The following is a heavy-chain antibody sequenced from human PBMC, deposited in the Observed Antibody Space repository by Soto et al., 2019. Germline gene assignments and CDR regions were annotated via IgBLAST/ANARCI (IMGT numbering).Heavy chain of an antibody. CDR1: GGSISGYY. J-gene: IGHJ6*02. V-gene: IGHV4-59*01. CDR2: VYYTGST. CDR3: AREATYYGMDV. Sequence: SETLSLTCTVSGGSISGYYWNWIRQPPGKGLEWIGYVYYTGSTNYNPSLKSRVTISVDTSKNQFSLKLSSVTAADTAVYYCAREATYYGMDVWGQGTTVTVSS.